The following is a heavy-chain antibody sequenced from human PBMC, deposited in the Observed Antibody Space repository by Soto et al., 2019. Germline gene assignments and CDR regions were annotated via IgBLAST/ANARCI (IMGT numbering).Heavy chain of an antibody. CDR2: ISYDGSNK. CDR1: GFTFSSYA. V-gene: IGHV3-30-3*01. CDR3: ARDRILECLLSTYYYYGMDV. Sequence: QVQLVESGGGVVQPGRCLRLSCAASGFTFSSYAMHWVRQAPGKGLEWVAVISYDGSNKYYADSVKGRFTISRDNSKNTLYLQMNSLRAEDTAVYYCARDRILECLLSTYYYYGMDVWGLGTTVTVSS. J-gene: IGHJ6*02. D-gene: IGHD3-3*01.